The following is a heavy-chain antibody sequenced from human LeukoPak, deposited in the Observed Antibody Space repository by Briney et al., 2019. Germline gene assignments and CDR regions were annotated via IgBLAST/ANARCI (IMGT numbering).Heavy chain of an antibody. V-gene: IGHV4-34*01. Sequence: PSETLSLTCAVYGGSFSGYYWSWIRQPPGKGLEWIGEINHSGSTNYNPSLKSRVTISVDTSKNQFSLKLSSVTAADTAVYYCASTEGYCSGGSCYSDFDYWGQGTLVTVPS. CDR2: INHSGST. CDR1: GGSFSGYY. CDR3: ASTEGYCSGGSCYSDFDY. D-gene: IGHD2-15*01. J-gene: IGHJ4*02.